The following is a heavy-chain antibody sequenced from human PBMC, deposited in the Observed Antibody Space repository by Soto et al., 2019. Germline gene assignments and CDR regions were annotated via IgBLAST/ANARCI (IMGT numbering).Heavy chain of an antibody. D-gene: IGHD2-15*01. V-gene: IGHV1-69*01. CDR2: IIPMFGTA. Sequence: QVQLVQSGAEVKKPGSSVKVSSKSSGGTFSSYAFSWVRQAPGQGLEWMGGIIPMFGTANYSQKFQGRVTITADESTSTAYMELSSLRFEDTAVYYCARDSLVVVAATPRGFDPWGQGTLVTVSS. J-gene: IGHJ5*02. CDR3: ARDSLVVVAATPRGFDP. CDR1: GGTFSSYA.